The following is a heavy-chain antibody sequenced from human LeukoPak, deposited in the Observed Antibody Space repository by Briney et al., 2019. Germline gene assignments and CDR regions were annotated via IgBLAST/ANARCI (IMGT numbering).Heavy chain of an antibody. V-gene: IGHV3-23*01. CDR2: ITGDGVTT. CDR3: ARAYGYSGYYQLPIDY. Sequence: GGSLRLSCAASGLTFGDYTMHWVRQAPGKGLEWVSSITGDGVTTHHADSVKGRFTISRDNSKNTLFLQMNSLRVEDTALYYCARAYGYSGYYQLPIDYWGQGTLVTVSS. CDR1: GLTFGDYT. J-gene: IGHJ4*02. D-gene: IGHD3-3*01.